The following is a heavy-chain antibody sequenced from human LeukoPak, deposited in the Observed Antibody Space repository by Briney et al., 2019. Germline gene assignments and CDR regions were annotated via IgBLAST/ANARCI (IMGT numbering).Heavy chain of an antibody. J-gene: IGHJ3*02. CDR2: ISAYNGNT. Sequence: ASVKVSCKASGYTFTSYGISWVRQAPGQGLEWMGWISAYNGNTNYAQKLQGRVTMTTDTSTSTAYMELRSLRSDDTAVYYCARDLGCSSTSCYVNAFDIWGRGTMVTVSS. V-gene: IGHV1-18*04. CDR1: GYTFTSYG. D-gene: IGHD2-2*01. CDR3: ARDLGCSSTSCYVNAFDI.